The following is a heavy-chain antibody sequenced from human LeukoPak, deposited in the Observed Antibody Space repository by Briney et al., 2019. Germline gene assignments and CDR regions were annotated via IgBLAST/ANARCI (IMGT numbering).Heavy chain of an antibody. J-gene: IGHJ5*02. V-gene: IGHV1-69*01. CDR1: GGTFTSYA. CDR3: ARKFITMVRGVKYYWFDP. Sequence: GSSVKVSCKASGGTFTSYAISWVRQAPGQGLEWMGGIIPIFGTANYAQKFQGRVTITADESTSTAYMELSSLRSEDTAVYYCARKFITMVRGVKYYWFDPWGQGTLVTVSS. CDR2: IIPIFGTA. D-gene: IGHD3-10*01.